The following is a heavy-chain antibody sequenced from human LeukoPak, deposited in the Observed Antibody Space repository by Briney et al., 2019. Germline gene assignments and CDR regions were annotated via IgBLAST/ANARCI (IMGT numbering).Heavy chain of an antibody. CDR3: AEGDYSSSWYYFDY. CDR2: IYHSGST. Sequence: SGTLSLTCAVSGGSISSSNWWSWVRQPPGKGLEWIGEIYHSGSTNYNPSLKSRVTISVDKSKNQFSLKLSSVTAADTAVYYCAEGDYSSSWYYFDYWGQGTLVTVSS. D-gene: IGHD6-13*01. V-gene: IGHV4-4*02. J-gene: IGHJ4*02. CDR1: GGSISSSNW.